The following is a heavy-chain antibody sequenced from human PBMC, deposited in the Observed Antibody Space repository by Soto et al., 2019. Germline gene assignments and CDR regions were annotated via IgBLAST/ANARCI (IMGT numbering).Heavy chain of an antibody. J-gene: IGHJ3*02. CDR1: GYTFTSYY. CDR2: INPSGGST. D-gene: IGHD6-19*01. V-gene: IGHV1-46*01. Sequence: ASVKVSCKASGYTFTSYYMHWVRQAPGQGLEWMGIINPSGGSTSYAQKFQGRVTMTRDTSMSTVYMELSSLGSEDTAVYYCARLSVAGRPEDAFDIWGQGTMVTVS. CDR3: ARLSVAGRPEDAFDI.